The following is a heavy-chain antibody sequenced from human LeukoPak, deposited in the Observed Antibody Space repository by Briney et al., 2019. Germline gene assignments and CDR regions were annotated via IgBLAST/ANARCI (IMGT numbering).Heavy chain of an antibody. CDR2: ISSNSSYI. CDR3: ATGDYPNSAAWVDEVPRVYYFDY. Sequence: GGSLRLSCAAPGFTFSSYSMNWVRQAPGKGLEWVSSISSNSSYIYYADSVKGRFTISRDNAKNSLYLQMNSLRAEDTAVYYCATGDYPNSAAWVDEVPRVYYFDYWGQGTLVTVSS. V-gene: IGHV3-21*01. J-gene: IGHJ4*02. CDR1: GFTFSSYS. D-gene: IGHD2-21*01.